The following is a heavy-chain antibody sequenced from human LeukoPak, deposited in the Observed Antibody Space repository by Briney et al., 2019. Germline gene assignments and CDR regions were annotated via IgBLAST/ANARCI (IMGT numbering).Heavy chain of an antibody. CDR1: GGSISSYY. J-gene: IGHJ4*02. Sequence: SETLSLTCTVSGGSISSYYWSWIRQPAGKGLEWIGRIYTSGSTNYNPSLKSRVTMSVDTSKNQFSLKLSSVAAADTAVYYCARSGFQVVPAAIDYWGQGTLVTVSS. CDR2: IYTSGST. CDR3: ARSGFQVVPAAIDY. D-gene: IGHD2-2*01. V-gene: IGHV4-4*07.